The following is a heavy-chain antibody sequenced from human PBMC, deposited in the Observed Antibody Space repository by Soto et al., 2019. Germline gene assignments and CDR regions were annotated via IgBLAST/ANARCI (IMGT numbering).Heavy chain of an antibody. J-gene: IGHJ4*02. V-gene: IGHV3-48*01. CDR1: GFTFSSYS. CDR2: ISSSSSTI. D-gene: IGHD3-16*01. Sequence: GGSLRLSCAASGFTFSSYSMNWVRQAPGKGLEWVSYISSSSSTIYYTDSVKGRFTISRDNAKNSLYLQMNSLRAEDTAVYYCAKDALDYDYIWGSLKRKEIDYWGQGTLVTVSS. CDR3: AKDALDYDYIWGSLKRKEIDY.